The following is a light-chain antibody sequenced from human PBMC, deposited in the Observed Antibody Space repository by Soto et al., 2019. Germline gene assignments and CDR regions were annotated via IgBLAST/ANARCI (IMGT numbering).Light chain of an antibody. CDR1: SGHSSYA. Sequence: QSVLTQSPSASASLGASVKLTCTLSSGHSSYAIAWHQQQPEKGPQYLMKLDRDGGHTKGDAIPDRFSGSSSGAERYPTNSSLRSEDEGDYYCQTWGSGIHVVFGGGTKLTVL. J-gene: IGLJ2*01. CDR3: QTWGSGIHVV. CDR2: LDRDGGH. V-gene: IGLV4-69*01.